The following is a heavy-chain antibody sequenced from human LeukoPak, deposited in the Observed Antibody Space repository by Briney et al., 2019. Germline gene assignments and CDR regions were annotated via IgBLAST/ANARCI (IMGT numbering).Heavy chain of an antibody. Sequence: GSLRLSCTTSGFNFRDYALSWVRQAPGKGLEWVGFIRSRAYAETTEYAASVKGRFTISKDYSKTIAYLQMNSLKTEDTAVYYCARGGDFGVPAPLGIDAFDFWGQGQWSPSLQ. CDR3: ARGGDFGVPAPLGIDAFDF. J-gene: IGHJ3*01. D-gene: IGHD2-2*01. CDR2: IRSRAYAETT. CDR1: GFNFRDYA. V-gene: IGHV3-49*04.